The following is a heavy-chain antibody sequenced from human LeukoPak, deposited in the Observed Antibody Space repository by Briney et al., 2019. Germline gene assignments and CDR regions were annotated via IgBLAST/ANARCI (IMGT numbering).Heavy chain of an antibody. Sequence: PSETLSLTCTVSGGSISSYYWSWIRQPPGKGLECIGYIYYSGSTNYNPSLKSRATISVDTSKNQFSLKLSSVTAADTAVYYCARVSRPIAAAKFGYWGQGTLVTVSS. J-gene: IGHJ4*02. D-gene: IGHD6-13*01. CDR2: IYYSGST. V-gene: IGHV4-59*01. CDR1: GGSISSYY. CDR3: ARVSRPIAAAKFGY.